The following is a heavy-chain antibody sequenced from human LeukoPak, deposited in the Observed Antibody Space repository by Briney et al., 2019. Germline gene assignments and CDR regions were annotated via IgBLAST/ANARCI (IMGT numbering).Heavy chain of an antibody. CDR1: GGSISSTSYY. Sequence: SECLSLTCTVSGGSISSTSYYWGWIRQPPGKGLEWIGSIYYSGTTYYNPSLKSRVTISVDTSKNQFSLKLSSVTAADTAVYYCAREFGSSGWRPFDYWGHPTIVTVSS. CDR2: IYYSGTT. CDR3: AREFGSSGWRPFDY. V-gene: IGHV4-39*07. D-gene: IGHD6-19*01. J-gene: IGHJ4*01.